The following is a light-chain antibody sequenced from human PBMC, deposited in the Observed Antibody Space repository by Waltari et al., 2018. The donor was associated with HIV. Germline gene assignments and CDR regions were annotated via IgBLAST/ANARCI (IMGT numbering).Light chain of an antibody. J-gene: IGLJ2*01. V-gene: IGLV1-47*01. CDR1: NSNIGTEY. CDR3: AAWDDSLGGVI. Sequence: QSVLTQPPSASGTPGQRVTISCSGSNSNIGTEYVYWYHQLPGAAPRPLIYRDNQRPSGVPDRFAGSKSGTSASLAISGLRSEDESDYYCAAWDDSLGGVIFGGGTKLTVL. CDR2: RDN.